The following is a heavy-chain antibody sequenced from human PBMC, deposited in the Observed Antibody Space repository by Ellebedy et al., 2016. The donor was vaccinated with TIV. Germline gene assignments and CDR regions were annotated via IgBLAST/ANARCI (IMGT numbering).Heavy chain of an antibody. J-gene: IGHJ4*02. CDR2: IREDGGDK. CDR3: ARGRGSGSFLIDY. V-gene: IGHV3-7*01. CDR1: GFSFSDYW. Sequence: PGGSLRLSCATSGFSFSDYWLAWVRQAPGKGLEWVANIREDGGDKYYLDSVKGRFTISRDDAETTTFLQMNSLRAEDTAVYYWARGRGSGSFLIDYWGQGTLVTVSS. D-gene: IGHD1-26*01.